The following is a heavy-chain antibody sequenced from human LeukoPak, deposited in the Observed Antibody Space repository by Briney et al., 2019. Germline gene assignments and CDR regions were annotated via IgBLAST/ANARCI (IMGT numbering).Heavy chain of an antibody. CDR3: VRDDDRPDNGLDY. V-gene: IGHV3-53*01. J-gene: IGHJ4*02. D-gene: IGHD3-22*01. CDR2: IYSGGST. Sequence: GGSLRLSCAASGFTVSSNYMSWVRQAPGKGLEWVSVIYSGGSTYYADSVKGRFTISRDNSKNTLYLQMNSLRAEDTAVYYCVRDDDRPDNGLDYWGQGTLVTVSS. CDR1: GFTVSSNY.